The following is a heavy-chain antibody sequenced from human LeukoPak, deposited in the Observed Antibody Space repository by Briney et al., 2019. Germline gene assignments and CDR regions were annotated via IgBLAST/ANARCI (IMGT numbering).Heavy chain of an antibody. J-gene: IGHJ6*03. CDR1: GGSISSHY. CDR2: IYYSGST. D-gene: IGHD5-18*01. CDR3: ARASDTPYYYYYMDV. Sequence: SETLSLTCTVSGGSISSHYWSRIRQPPGKGLEWIGYIYYSGSTNYNPSLKSRVTISVDTSKNQFSLKLSSVTAADTAVYYCARASDTPYYYYYMDVWGKGTTVTVSS. V-gene: IGHV4-59*11.